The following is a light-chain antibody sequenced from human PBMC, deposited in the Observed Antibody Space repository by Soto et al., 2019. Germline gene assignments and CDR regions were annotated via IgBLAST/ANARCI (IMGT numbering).Light chain of an antibody. CDR3: QQYGSSPFT. CDR1: QTVSGSY. V-gene: IGKV3-20*01. CDR2: GAT. Sequence: EIVLTQSPGTLSLSPGERATLSCGASQTVSGSYLAWYQQKPGQAPRLLIHGATIRATGIPDRFSGSRSGTDFSLTISRLEPEDSAVYYCQQYGSSPFTFGPGTKVEIK. J-gene: IGKJ3*01.